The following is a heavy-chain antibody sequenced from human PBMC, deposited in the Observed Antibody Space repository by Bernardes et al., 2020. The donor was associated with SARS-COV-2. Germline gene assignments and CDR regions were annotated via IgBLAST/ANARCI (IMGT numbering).Heavy chain of an antibody. D-gene: IGHD3-3*01. J-gene: IGHJ4*02. CDR1: GFKFDDYG. CDR2: IKRNGGNT. Sequence: VGSLIRSCAASGFKFDDYGMSWVRQTPKQGLEWVSGIKRNGGNTAYADFVQGRFAISRDNAKNSLYLQMNSLRAEDTALYYCVRGFYDGPFDNWGQGTLVTVSS. V-gene: IGHV3-20*04. CDR3: VRGFYDGPFDN.